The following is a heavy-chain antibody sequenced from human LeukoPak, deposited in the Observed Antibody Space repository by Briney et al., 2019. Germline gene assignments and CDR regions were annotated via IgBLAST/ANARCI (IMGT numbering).Heavy chain of an antibody. J-gene: IGHJ2*01. CDR2: IYYSGST. V-gene: IGHV4-59*01. D-gene: IGHD5-12*01. Sequence: PELLCRTRTAARSSIGDDYCSCIRQPPGKGLKRIGYIYYSGSTNYNPSLRSRVTISLDTSKNQFSLMLTSVTAADTAVYYCARVSGYGGYADRYFDIWGCGTLVTSSS. CDR3: ARVSGYGGYADRYFDI. CDR1: RSSIGDDY.